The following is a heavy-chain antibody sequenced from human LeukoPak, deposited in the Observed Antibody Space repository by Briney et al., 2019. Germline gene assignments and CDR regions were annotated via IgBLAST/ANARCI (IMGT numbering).Heavy chain of an antibody. CDR1: GFTFTSSA. D-gene: IGHD3-16*01. CDR3: AADYLGGTPFDY. J-gene: IGHJ4*02. V-gene: IGHV1-58*01. Sequence: SVKVSCKAPGFTFTSSAVQWVRQARGQRLEWIGWIVVGSGNTNYAQKFQERVTITRDMSTSTAYMELSSLRSEDTAVYYRAADYLGGTPFDYWGQGTLVTVSS. CDR2: IVVGSGNT.